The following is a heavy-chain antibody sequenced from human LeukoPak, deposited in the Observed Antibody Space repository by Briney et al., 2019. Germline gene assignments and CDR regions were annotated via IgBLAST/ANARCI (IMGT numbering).Heavy chain of an antibody. D-gene: IGHD3-9*01. V-gene: IGHV3-30*18. CDR3: AKTSPPYFDWAPVDN. CDR1: GFTFSSYG. J-gene: IGHJ4*02. CDR2: ISYDGSNK. Sequence: GGSLRLSCAASGFTFSSYGMHWVRQAPGKGLEWVAIISYDGSNKYYADSVKGRFTISRDNSKNTLYLQMNSLRPEDTAVYYCAKTSPPYFDWAPVDNWGQGTLVTVSS.